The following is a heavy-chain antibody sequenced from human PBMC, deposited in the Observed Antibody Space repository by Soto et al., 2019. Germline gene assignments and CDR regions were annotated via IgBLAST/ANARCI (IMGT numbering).Heavy chain of an antibody. V-gene: IGHV4-61*01. D-gene: IGHD6-13*01. Sequence: QVQLQESGPGLVKPSETLSLTCTVSGGSVSSGSYYWSWIRQPPGKGLEWIGYIYYSGSTNYNPSLKSRVTISVDTSKNQFSLKLSSVTAADTAVYYCARDVPASGSSNPFYYYYGMDVWGQGTTVTVSS. CDR3: ARDVPASGSSNPFYYYYGMDV. CDR2: IYYSGST. CDR1: GGSVSSGSYY. J-gene: IGHJ6*02.